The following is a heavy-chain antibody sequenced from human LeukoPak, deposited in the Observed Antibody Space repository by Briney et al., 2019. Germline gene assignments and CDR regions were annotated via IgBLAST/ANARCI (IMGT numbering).Heavy chain of an antibody. V-gene: IGHV4-39*01. CDR1: GGSISSSSYY. Sequence: SETLSLTCTVSGGSISSSSYYWGWIRQPPGKGLEWIGSIYYSGSSYYTPSLKSRVTISIDTSKNQLSLKLNSVTAADTAVYYCARQGDGGRAFDYWGQGTLLTVSS. CDR2: IYYSGSS. CDR3: ARQGDGGRAFDY. J-gene: IGHJ4*02. D-gene: IGHD4-23*01.